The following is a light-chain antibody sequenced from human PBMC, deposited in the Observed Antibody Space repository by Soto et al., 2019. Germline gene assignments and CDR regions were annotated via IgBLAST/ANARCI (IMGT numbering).Light chain of an antibody. J-gene: IGKJ1*01. CDR2: DAS. V-gene: IGKV1-5*01. CDR1: QSISSW. Sequence: DIQMTQSPSTLSASVGDRVTITCRASQSISSWLAWYQQKPGKAPKLLIYDASSLESGVPSRFNGSGSGTEFTLTISSLQPDDFATYYCQQYNSYSPWTFGQGTKVDI. CDR3: QQYNSYSPWT.